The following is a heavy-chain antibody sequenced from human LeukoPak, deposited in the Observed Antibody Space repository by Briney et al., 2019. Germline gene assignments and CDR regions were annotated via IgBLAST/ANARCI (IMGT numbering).Heavy chain of an antibody. CDR2: IKQDGSEK. J-gene: IGHJ3*02. D-gene: IGHD2-2*01. Sequence: GGSLRLSCAASGFTFSSYWMSWVRQAPGKGLEWVANIKQDGSEKYYVDSVKGRFTVSRDNAKNSLYLQMNSLRAEDTAVYYCARVWSIVPAVAFDIWGQGTMVTVSS. CDR3: ARVWSIVPAVAFDI. V-gene: IGHV3-7*01. CDR1: GFTFSSYW.